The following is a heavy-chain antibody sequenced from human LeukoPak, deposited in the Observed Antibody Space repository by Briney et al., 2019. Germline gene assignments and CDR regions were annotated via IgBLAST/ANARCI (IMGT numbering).Heavy chain of an antibody. J-gene: IGHJ3*02. CDR1: GFTFSRYW. V-gene: IGHV3-7*01. CDR2: IKQEGSEK. Sequence: GGSLRLSCAASGFTFSRYWMSWVRQAPGMGLEWVANIKQEGSEKYYVDSVKGRFTISRDNAKNSLYLEMNSLRAEDTAVYYCARGAAYGPFAFDIWGQGTMVTVSS. D-gene: IGHD4-17*01. CDR3: ARGAAYGPFAFDI.